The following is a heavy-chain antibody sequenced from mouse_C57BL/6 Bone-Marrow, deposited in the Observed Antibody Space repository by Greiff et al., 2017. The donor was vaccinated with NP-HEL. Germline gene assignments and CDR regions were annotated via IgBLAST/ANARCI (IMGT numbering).Heavy chain of an antibody. Sequence: QVQLQQSGAELVRPGASVKLSCKASGYTFTDYYINWVKQRPGQGLEWIARIYPGSGNTYYNEKFTGKATLTAEKSSSTAYMQLSSLTSEDSAVYFCAREGDGYYYWYFDVWGTGTTVTVSS. D-gene: IGHD2-3*01. V-gene: IGHV1-76*01. CDR3: AREGDGYYYWYFDV. CDR1: GYTFTDYY. CDR2: IYPGSGNT. J-gene: IGHJ1*03.